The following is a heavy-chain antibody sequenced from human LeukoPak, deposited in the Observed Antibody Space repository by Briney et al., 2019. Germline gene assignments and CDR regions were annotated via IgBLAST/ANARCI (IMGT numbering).Heavy chain of an antibody. CDR1: GDSIGRYY. Sequence: SETLSLTCTVSGDSIGRYYWAWIRQPPGKGLEWIGYIYYSGTTKYNPSLKSRFTISVDTSKSQFSLNVRSVTAADTAVYYCARAPLSDTVALDYGGQGTLATVSS. CDR3: ARAPLSDTVALDY. J-gene: IGHJ4*02. CDR2: IYYSGTT. D-gene: IGHD5-18*01. V-gene: IGHV4-59*08.